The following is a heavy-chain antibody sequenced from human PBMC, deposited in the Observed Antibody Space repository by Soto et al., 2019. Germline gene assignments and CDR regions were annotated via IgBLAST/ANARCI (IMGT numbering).Heavy chain of an antibody. J-gene: IGHJ4*02. V-gene: IGHV3-7*01. CDR3: ARLEYHFDY. CDR1: GFMFSNYW. D-gene: IGHD2-2*01. Sequence: EVQLVESGGGLVQPGGSLRLSCAASGFMFSNYWMSWVRQAPGKGLEWVANIKHDGSEKHYVDSVKGRFTISRDNAKNSLFLQMNSLRAEDTAVYYCARLEYHFDYWGQGTLVTVSS. CDR2: IKHDGSEK.